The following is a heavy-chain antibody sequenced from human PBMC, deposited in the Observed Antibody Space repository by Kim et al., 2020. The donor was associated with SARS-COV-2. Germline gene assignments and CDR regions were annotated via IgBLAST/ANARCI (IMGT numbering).Heavy chain of an antibody. J-gene: IGHJ4*02. CDR3: VRAPVASH. D-gene: IGHD6-19*01. CDR1: GFSLSNYW. CDR2: IKEDGSEK. Sequence: GGSLRLSCAASGFSLSNYWMYWVRQAPGKGLEWVANIKEDGSEKYYVDSVKGRFTISRDNAKNSLYLQMNSLRVEDTAVYYCVRAPVASHWGQGTLVTVSS. V-gene: IGHV3-7*03.